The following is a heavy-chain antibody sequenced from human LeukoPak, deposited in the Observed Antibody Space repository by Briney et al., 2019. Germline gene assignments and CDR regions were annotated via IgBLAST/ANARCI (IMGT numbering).Heavy chain of an antibody. CDR2: ISAYNGNT. D-gene: IGHD3-22*01. Sequence: AASVKVSCKASGYTFTSYGISWVRQAPGQGLEWMGWISAYNGNTNYAQKLQGRVTMTTDTSTSTAYMELRSLRSDDTAVYYCARDSGPYYYDSSAPPEGYWGQGTLVTVYS. CDR1: GYTFTSYG. V-gene: IGHV1-18*01. CDR3: ARDSGPYYYDSSAPPEGY. J-gene: IGHJ4*02.